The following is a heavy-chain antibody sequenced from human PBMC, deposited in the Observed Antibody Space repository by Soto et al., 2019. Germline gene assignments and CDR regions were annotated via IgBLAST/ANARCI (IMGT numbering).Heavy chain of an antibody. CDR3: ARWTDTAMVPADYWFDP. V-gene: IGHV4-61*01. Sequence: PSETLSLTCTVSGGSVSSGSYYWSWIRQPPGKGLEWIGYIYYSGSTNYNPSLKSRVTISVDTSKNQFSLKLSSVTAADTAVYYCARWTDTAMVPADYWFDPWGQGTLVTVSS. D-gene: IGHD5-18*01. CDR1: GGSVSSGSYY. CDR2: IYYSGST. J-gene: IGHJ5*02.